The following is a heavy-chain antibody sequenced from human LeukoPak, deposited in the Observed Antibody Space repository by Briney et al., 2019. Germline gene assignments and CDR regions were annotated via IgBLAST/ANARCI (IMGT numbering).Heavy chain of an antibody. V-gene: IGHV1-8*01. CDR3: ARSFKYQLLSYYYYGMDV. CDR2: MNPNSGNT. D-gene: IGHD2-2*01. CDR1: GYTFTSYD. J-gene: IGHJ6*02. Sequence: VASVKVSCTASGYTFTSYDINWVRQATGQGLEWMGWMNPNSGNTGYAQKFQGRVTMTRNTSISTAYMELSSLRPEDTAVYYCARSFKYQLLSYYYYGMDVWGQGTTVTVSS.